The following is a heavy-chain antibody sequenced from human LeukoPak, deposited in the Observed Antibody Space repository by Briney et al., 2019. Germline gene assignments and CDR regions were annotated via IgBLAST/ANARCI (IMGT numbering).Heavy chain of an antibody. J-gene: IGHJ4*02. V-gene: IGHV1-46*01. D-gene: IGHD3-22*01. CDR2: INPSGGST. Sequence: ASVKVSCKASGYTFTSYYMHWVRQAPGQGLEWMGIINPSGGSTSYAQKFQGRVTMTRDTPTSTVYMELSSLRSEDTAVYYCARTARLRYYDSSGYFPYYFDYWGQGTLVTVSS. CDR1: GYTFTSYY. CDR3: ARTARLRYYDSSGYFPYYFDY.